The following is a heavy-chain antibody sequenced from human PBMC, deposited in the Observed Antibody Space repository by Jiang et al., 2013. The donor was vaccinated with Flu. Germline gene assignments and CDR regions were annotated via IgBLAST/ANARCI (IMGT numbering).Heavy chain of an antibody. D-gene: IGHD1-26*01. CDR3: ARSYLGWELLHLGHHPKFDY. V-gene: IGHV1-8*01. Sequence: KVSCKASGYTFTSYDINWVRQATGQGLEWMGWMNPNSGNTGYAQKFQGRVTMTRNTSISTAYMELSSLRSEDTAVYYCARSYLGWELLHLGHHPKFDYWGQGTLVTVSS. J-gene: IGHJ4*02. CDR2: MNPNSGNT. CDR1: GYTFTSYD.